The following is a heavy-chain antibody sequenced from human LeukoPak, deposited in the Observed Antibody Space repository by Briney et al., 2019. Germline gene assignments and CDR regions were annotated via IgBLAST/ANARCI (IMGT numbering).Heavy chain of an antibody. D-gene: IGHD5-18*01. V-gene: IGHV4-59*01. CDR3: ARGEYSYGRPFDY. J-gene: IGHJ4*02. CDR2: IYYSGST. CDR1: GGSISSYY. Sequence: SETLSLTCTVSGGSISSYYWSWIRQPPGKGPEWIGYIYYSGSTNYNPSLKSRVTISVDTSKNQFSLKLSSVTAADTAVYYCARGEYSYGRPFDYWGQGTLVTVSS.